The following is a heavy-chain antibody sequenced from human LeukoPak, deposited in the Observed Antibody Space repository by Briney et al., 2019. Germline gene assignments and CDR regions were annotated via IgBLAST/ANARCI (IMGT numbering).Heavy chain of an antibody. V-gene: IGHV4-30-2*01. D-gene: IGHD6-6*01. J-gene: IGHJ4*02. Sequence: SQTLSLTCTVSGGSISSGGYYWSWIRQPPGKGLEWIGYIYHSGSTYYNPSLKSRVTISVDRSKNQFSLKLSSVTAADTAVYYCAGAARRGPSDYWGQGTLVTVSS. CDR3: AGAARRGPSDY. CDR1: GGSISSGGYY. CDR2: IYHSGST.